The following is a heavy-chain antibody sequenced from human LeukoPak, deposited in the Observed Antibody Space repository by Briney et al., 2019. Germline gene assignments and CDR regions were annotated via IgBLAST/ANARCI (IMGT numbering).Heavy chain of an antibody. CDR2: IYSGGST. CDR3: ARRSSRGYCSGGSCPELYFDY. D-gene: IGHD2-15*01. J-gene: IGHJ4*02. CDR1: GFTVSSNY. Sequence: GGSLRLSCAASGFTVSSNYMSWVRQAPGKGLERVSVIYSGGSTYYADSVKGRFTISRDNSKNTLYLQMNSLRAEDTAVYYCARRSSRGYCSGGSCPELYFDYWGQGTLVTVSS. V-gene: IGHV3-53*01.